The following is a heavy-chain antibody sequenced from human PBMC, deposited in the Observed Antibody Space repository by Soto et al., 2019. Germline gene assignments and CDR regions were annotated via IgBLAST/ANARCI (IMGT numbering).Heavy chain of an antibody. V-gene: IGHV3-23*01. CDR1: GCTFSSYA. CDR3: AKDRNYCSSTSCYVGDFDY. CDR2: ISGSGGST. Sequence: GGSLRLCCAASGCTFSSYAMSWVRQAPGKGLEWVSAISGSGGSTYYADSVKGRFTISRDNSKNTLYLQMNSLRAEDTAVYYCAKDRNYCSSTSCYVGDFDYWGQGTLVTVSS. D-gene: IGHD2-2*01. J-gene: IGHJ4*02.